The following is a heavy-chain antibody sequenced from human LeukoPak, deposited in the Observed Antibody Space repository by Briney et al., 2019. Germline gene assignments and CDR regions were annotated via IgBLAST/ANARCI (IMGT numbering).Heavy chain of an antibody. CDR2: INSDGSST. CDR3: ARDLRLWFGESPFDY. D-gene: IGHD3-10*01. V-gene: IGHV3-74*01. J-gene: IGHJ4*02. CDR1: GFTFSSYW. Sequence: GESLRLSCAASGFTFSSYWMHWVRQAPGKGLVWVSRINSDGSSTSYADSVKGRFTISRDNAKNTLYLQMNSLRAEETAVYYCARDLRLWFGESPFDYWGQGTLVTVSS.